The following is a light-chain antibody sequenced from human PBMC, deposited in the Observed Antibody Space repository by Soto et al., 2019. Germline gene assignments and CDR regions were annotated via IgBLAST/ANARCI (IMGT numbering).Light chain of an antibody. CDR1: QSVSSY. J-gene: IGKJ3*01. CDR3: QQRSNWLFT. Sequence: EIVLTQSPATLSLSPGERATLSCRASQSVSSYLAGYQQKPGQAPRLLIYDASNRSTGIPARFSGSESGTDFTLTISSLEPEDFAVYYCQQRSNWLFTFGPGTKVDIK. V-gene: IGKV3-11*01. CDR2: DAS.